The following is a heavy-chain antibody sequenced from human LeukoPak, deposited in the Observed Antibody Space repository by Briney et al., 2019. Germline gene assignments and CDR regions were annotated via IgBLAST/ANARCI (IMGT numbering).Heavy chain of an antibody. V-gene: IGHV3-66*01. J-gene: IGHJ4*02. CDR1: GFTVSSNY. CDR3: ARDQGSSSWYYFDY. CDR2: IYSGGST. D-gene: IGHD6-13*01. Sequence: QPGGSLRLSCAASGFTVSSNYMGWVRQAPGKGLEWVSVIYSGGSTYYADSVKGRFTISRDNSKNTLYLQMNSLRAEDTAVYYCARDQGSSSWYYFDYWGQGTLVTVSS.